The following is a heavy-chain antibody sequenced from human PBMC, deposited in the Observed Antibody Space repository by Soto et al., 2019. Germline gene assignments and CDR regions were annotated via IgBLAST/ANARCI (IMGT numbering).Heavy chain of an antibody. V-gene: IGHV3-21*01. CDR2: ISSSSSYI. Sequence: EVQLVESGGGLVKPGGSLRLSCAASGFTFSSYSMNWVRQAPGKGLEWVSSISSSSSYIYYADSVKGRFTISRDNTKNSTYMKMNSLRAEDTTVYDCARGYCSGGSCGGAPSWFDPWGQGTLVTVSS. CDR3: ARGYCSGGSCGGAPSWFDP. D-gene: IGHD2-15*01. CDR1: GFTFSSYS. J-gene: IGHJ5*02.